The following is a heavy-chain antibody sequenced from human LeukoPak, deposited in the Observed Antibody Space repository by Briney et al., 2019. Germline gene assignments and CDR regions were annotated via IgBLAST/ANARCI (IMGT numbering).Heavy chain of an antibody. CDR2: INSDGSST. CDR1: GFTFSSYW. V-gene: IGHV3-74*01. D-gene: IGHD6-13*01. Sequence: GGSLRLSCAASGFTFSSYWMHWVRQAPGRGRGWVSRINSDGSSTSYADSVKGRFTISRDNAKNTLYLQMNSLRAEDTAVYYCARAFAGSSWSNWGQGTLVTVSS. CDR3: ARAFAGSSWSN. J-gene: IGHJ4*02.